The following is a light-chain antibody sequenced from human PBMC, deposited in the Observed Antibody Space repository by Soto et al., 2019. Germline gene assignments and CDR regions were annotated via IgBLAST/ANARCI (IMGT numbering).Light chain of an antibody. CDR1: SSNVGGYNY. V-gene: IGLV2-8*01. CDR2: EVS. Sequence: QSVLAQPPSASGSPGQSVTISCTGTSSNVGGYNYASWYQQHPGKAPKLMISEVSKRPSGVPDRFSGSKSGNTASLTVSGLQAEDEADYYCTSYAGTTYVFGTGTKVTVL. CDR3: TSYAGTTYV. J-gene: IGLJ1*01.